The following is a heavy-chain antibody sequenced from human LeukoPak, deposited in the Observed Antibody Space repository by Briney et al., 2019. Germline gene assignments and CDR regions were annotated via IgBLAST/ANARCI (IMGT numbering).Heavy chain of an antibody. D-gene: IGHD6-6*01. Sequence: PSETLSLTCAVYGGSFSGYYWSWIRLPPGKGLEWIGEINHSGSTNYNPSLKSRVTISVDTSKNQFSLKLSSVTAADTAVYYCARRSAARNAFDIWGQGTMVTVSS. J-gene: IGHJ3*02. CDR1: GGSFSGYY. CDR2: INHSGST. V-gene: IGHV4-34*01. CDR3: ARRSAARNAFDI.